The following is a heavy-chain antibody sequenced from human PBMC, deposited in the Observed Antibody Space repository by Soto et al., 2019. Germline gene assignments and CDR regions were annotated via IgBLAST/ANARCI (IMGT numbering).Heavy chain of an antibody. CDR3: ARSTPGNPFDI. CDR2: ISRGSGSI. V-gene: IGHV3-21*01. CDR1: GFTFSTYT. D-gene: IGHD3-10*01. Sequence: EVQLVESGGGLVEPGGSLRLSCAASGFTFSTYTMNWVRQAPGKGLEWVSSISRGSGSIYYTDSLKGRSTVSRDNSKNSLYLQINSLKADDTAVYYCARSTPGNPFDIWGQGTMVTVSS. J-gene: IGHJ3*02.